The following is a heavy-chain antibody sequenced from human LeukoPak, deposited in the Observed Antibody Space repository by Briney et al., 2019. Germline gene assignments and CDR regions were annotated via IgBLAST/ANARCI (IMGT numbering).Heavy chain of an antibody. J-gene: IGHJ5*02. CDR3: AKDQARWAGGAQT. D-gene: IGHD2-8*02. CDR2: ISYDGSNK. Sequence: GRSLRLSCAASGFTFSSYGMHWVRQAPGKGLEWVAVISYDGSNKYYADSVKGRFTISRDNSKNTLYLQMNSLRAEDTAVYYCAKDQARWAGGAQTWGQGTLVTVSS. V-gene: IGHV3-30*18. CDR1: GFTFSSYG.